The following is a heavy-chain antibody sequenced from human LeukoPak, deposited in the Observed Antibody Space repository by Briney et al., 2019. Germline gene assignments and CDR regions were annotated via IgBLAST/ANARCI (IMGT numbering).Heavy chain of an antibody. CDR1: GSSINYYY. CDR3: ARHPIFGGSNVYAFDY. CDR2: IYYTGSS. V-gene: IGHV4-59*08. J-gene: IGHJ4*02. Sequence: PSETLSLTCTVSGSSINYYYWSWIRQPPGKGLEWIGYIYYTGSSNYSPSLKSRVTISLDTSKNQFSLKLSSVTAADTALYYCARHPIFGGSNVYAFDYRGQGTLVTVSS. D-gene: IGHD3-16*01.